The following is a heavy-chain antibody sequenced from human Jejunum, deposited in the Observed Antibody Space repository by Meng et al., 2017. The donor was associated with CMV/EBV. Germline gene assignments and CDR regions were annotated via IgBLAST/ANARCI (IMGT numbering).Heavy chain of an antibody. CDR3: AKDPYGSGSYPPDY. D-gene: IGHD3-10*01. J-gene: IGHJ4*02. CDR1: GFTFNIYA. Sequence: EVQLLESGGGLVQPGXSLRLSCEASGFTFNIYALTWVRQAPGKGLEWVSRISASGYSTYYADSVQGRFTISRDNSKNTVYLQMNSLRAEDTAVYYCAKDPYGSGSYPPDYWGQGTLVTVSS. CDR2: ISASGYST. V-gene: IGHV3-23*01.